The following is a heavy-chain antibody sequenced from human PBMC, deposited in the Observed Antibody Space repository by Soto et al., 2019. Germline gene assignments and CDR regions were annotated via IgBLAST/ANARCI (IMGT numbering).Heavy chain of an antibody. Sequence: GGSLRFSCAASGFTFSSYAMSWVRQAPGKGLEWVSAISGSGGSTYYADSVKGRFTISRDNSKNTLYLQMNSLRAEDTAVYYCAKDRGVVVPAAIYYYYGMDVWGQGTTVTVPS. D-gene: IGHD2-2*02. J-gene: IGHJ6*02. V-gene: IGHV3-23*01. CDR2: ISGSGGST. CDR3: AKDRGVVVPAAIYYYYGMDV. CDR1: GFTFSSYA.